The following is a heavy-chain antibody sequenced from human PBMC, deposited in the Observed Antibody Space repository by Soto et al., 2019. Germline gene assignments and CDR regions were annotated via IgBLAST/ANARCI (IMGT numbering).Heavy chain of an antibody. CDR3: ARVSSSSLFDY. D-gene: IGHD6-6*01. V-gene: IGHV3-11*01. J-gene: IGHJ4*02. CDR2: IGSRGSPI. Sequence: VHLVDSGGGLVKTGGSLRLSCAASGFTFSDYFMTWIRQAPGKGLEWVSYIGSRGSPIYYVDSVKGRFTISRDNAKDSLYLHMNSLRAEDTAVYYCARVSSSSLFDYWGQGTLVTVSS. CDR1: GFTFSDYF.